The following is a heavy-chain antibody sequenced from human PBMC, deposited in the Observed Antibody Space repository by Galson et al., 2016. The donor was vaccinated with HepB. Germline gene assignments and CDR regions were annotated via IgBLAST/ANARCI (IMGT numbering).Heavy chain of an antibody. CDR2: IHPRDSET. J-gene: IGHJ4*02. V-gene: IGHV5-51*01. Sequence: QSGAEVKKPGESLKISCKGSGSNFARYLIGWVRQMPGKGLEWMGSIHPRDSETRYSPSFKGQVTISADNSISTAYLQWSSLKASDTAMYYCARPVDYFGSGIYELDYWGQGTLVTVSS. D-gene: IGHD3-10*01. CDR3: ARPVDYFGSGIYELDY. CDR1: GSNFARYL.